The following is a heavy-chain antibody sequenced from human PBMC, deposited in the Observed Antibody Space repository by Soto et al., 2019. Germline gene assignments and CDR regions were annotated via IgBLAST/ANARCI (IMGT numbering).Heavy chain of an antibody. CDR1: GGSVSSYY. D-gene: IGHD6-13*01. J-gene: IGHJ4*02. CDR2: IYYSGST. CDR3: ARRYGSSFDY. V-gene: IGHV4-59*08. Sequence: QVQLQESGPGLVKPSETLSLTCTVSGGSVSSYYWSWIRQPPGKGLEWVGYIYYSGSTNYTPSLKGRVTISVDTSKNQFSLKLNSVTAADTAVYYCARRYGSSFDYWGQGTLVTVSS.